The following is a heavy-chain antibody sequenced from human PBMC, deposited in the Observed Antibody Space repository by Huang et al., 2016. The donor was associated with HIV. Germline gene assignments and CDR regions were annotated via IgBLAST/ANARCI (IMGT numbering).Heavy chain of an antibody. CDR3: ARGPSPWLQEAFDI. J-gene: IGHJ3*02. V-gene: IGHV4-59*01. CDR1: GGSISSYY. Sequence: QVQLQESGPGLVKPSETLSLTCTVSGGSISSYYWSWIRQPPGKGLECIGYIYYSGSTTYTPSHKSRVTISVDTAKNQFSLKLRSVTAADTAVYYCARGPSPWLQEAFDIWGQGTMVTVSS. D-gene: IGHD5-12*01. CDR2: IYYSGST.